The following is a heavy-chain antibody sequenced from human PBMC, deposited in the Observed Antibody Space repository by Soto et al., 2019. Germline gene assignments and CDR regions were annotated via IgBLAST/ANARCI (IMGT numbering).Heavy chain of an antibody. CDR3: ATSYDTGFDP. Sequence: QLQLVQSAAEVKKPGASVRVSCKAYGYHFIKYGISWIRQAPEQGLEWMGWIKVDSGYTNYAQKFKGRVHMAADTSSDKAFMELRCLRLYDPAVYFCATSYDTGFDPLGQGTLFSVSS. CDR1: GYHFIKYG. V-gene: IGHV1-18*04. CDR2: IKVDSGYT. J-gene: IGHJ5*02. D-gene: IGHD3-9*01.